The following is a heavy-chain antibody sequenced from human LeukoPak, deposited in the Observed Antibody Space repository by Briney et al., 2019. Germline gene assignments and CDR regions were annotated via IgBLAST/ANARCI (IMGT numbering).Heavy chain of an antibody. CDR3: SRGYVNGWFLDY. CDR1: GYTFNGDY. Sequence: GASVKVSCKASGYTFNGDYMHWVRLAPGQGLEWMGWINPNSDDTIYAQKFQGRVTVTSDTSISTAYMELSRLRSDDTAVYYYSRGYVNGWFLDYWGQGTLVTVSS. CDR2: INPNSDDT. V-gene: IGHV1-2*02. J-gene: IGHJ4*02. D-gene: IGHD6-19*01.